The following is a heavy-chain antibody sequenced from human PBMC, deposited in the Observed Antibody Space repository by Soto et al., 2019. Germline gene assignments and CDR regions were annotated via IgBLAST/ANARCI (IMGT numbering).Heavy chain of an antibody. Sequence: SVKVSCKASGGTFSSYAISWVRQAPGQGLEWMGGIIPIFGSANYAQKFQGRVTITADESTSTAYMELSSLRSEDTAVYYCARVQDVDTAMDDDYWGQGTLVTVSS. CDR1: GGTFSSYA. J-gene: IGHJ4*02. CDR3: ARVQDVDTAMDDDY. CDR2: IIPIFGSA. V-gene: IGHV1-69*13. D-gene: IGHD5-18*01.